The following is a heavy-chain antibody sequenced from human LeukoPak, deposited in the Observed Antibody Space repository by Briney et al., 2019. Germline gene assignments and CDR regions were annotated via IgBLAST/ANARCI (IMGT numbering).Heavy chain of an antibody. CDR3: ARQRLDAFDI. Sequence: PGGSLRLSCAASGFTFSSYAMSWVRQAPGKGLEWVSVIYSGGSTYYADSVKGRFTISRDNSKNTVFLQMNSLRAEDTAVYYCARQRLDAFDIWGQGTMVTVSS. CDR2: IYSGGST. V-gene: IGHV3-66*04. CDR1: GFTFSSYA. J-gene: IGHJ3*02.